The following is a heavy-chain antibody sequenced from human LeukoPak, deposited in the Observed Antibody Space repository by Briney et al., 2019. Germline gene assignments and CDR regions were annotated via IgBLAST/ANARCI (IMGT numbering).Heavy chain of an antibody. CDR1: GFTFSSYG. CDR3: AKDRGFLEWLPDY. J-gene: IGHJ4*02. V-gene: IGHV3-30*02. D-gene: IGHD3-3*01. Sequence: GGSLRLSCAASGFTFSSYGMHWVRQAPGKGPEWVAFIRYDGSNKYYADSVKGGFTISRDNSKNTLYLQMNSLRAEDTAVYYCAKDRGFLEWLPDYWGQGTLVTVSS. CDR2: IRYDGSNK.